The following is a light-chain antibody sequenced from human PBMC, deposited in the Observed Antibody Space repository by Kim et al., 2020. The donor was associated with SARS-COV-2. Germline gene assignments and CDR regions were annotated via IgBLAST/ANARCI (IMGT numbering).Light chain of an antibody. CDR2: LNSDGSH. CDR1: SGHSSYA. J-gene: IGLJ2*01. V-gene: IGLV4-69*01. Sequence: PVKLTCTLSSGHSSYAIAWHQQQPEKGPRYLMKLNSDGSHSKGDGIPDRFSGSSSGAERYLTISSLQSEDEADYYCQTWGTGIVVFGGGTQLTVL. CDR3: QTWGTGIVV.